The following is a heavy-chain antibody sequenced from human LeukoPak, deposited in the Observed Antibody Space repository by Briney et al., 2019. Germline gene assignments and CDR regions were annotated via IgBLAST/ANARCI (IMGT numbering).Heavy chain of an antibody. D-gene: IGHD6-19*01. CDR3: ARVSDFSGWFDY. Sequence: SQTLSLTRAISGDSVSSNTAAWNWIRQSPSRGLEWLGRTYYRSKWYKDYAVFVKSRITINPDTSKNQFSLQLNSVTPEDTAVYYCARVSDFSGWFDYWGQGTLVTVSS. CDR1: GDSVSSNTAA. CDR2: TYYRSKWYK. V-gene: IGHV6-1*01. J-gene: IGHJ4*02.